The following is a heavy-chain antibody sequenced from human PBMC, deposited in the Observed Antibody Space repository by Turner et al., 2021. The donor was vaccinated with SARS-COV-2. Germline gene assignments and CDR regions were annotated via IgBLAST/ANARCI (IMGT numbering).Heavy chain of an antibody. V-gene: IGHV1-24*01. Sequence: QVQLVQSGAEVKKPGASVKVSCKLSGYTLTELAMYWVRQAPGKGLEWMGGFDPEDGETIYAQKFQGGVTMTEDTSTDTAYMELSSLRSEDTAVYYCATGYQLRVNWFDPWGQGTLVTVS. J-gene: IGHJ5*02. D-gene: IGHD2-2*01. CDR1: GYTLTELA. CDR3: ATGYQLRVNWFDP. CDR2: FDPEDGET.